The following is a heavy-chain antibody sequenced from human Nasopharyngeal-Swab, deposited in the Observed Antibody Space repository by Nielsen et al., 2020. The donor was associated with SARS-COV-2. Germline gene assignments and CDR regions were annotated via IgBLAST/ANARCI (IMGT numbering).Heavy chain of an antibody. CDR3: ARDHLYCSGGSCYRNYYGMDV. Sequence: VRQAPGKGLEWVAVISYDGSNKYYADSVKGRFTISRDNSKNTLYLQMNSLRAEDTAVYYCARDHLYCSGGSCYRNYYGMDVWGQGITVTVSS. J-gene: IGHJ6*02. CDR2: ISYDGSNK. D-gene: IGHD2-15*01. V-gene: IGHV3-30-3*01.